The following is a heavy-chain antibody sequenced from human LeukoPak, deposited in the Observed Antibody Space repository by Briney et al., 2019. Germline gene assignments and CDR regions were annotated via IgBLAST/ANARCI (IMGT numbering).Heavy chain of an antibody. V-gene: IGHV4-39*07. CDR2: IHYGVRT. CDR3: AALDSSSGWFDP. J-gene: IGHJ5*02. Sequence: SETLSLTCSECVTCSSSTGYFCGWIRLPPGKWLQWIGSIHYGVRTFYNPSLKSRFTISQDTPKAQFSLKLTAVNVAVTAVSFRAALDSSSGWFDPWGRGILVTVSS. D-gene: IGHD6-6*01. CDR1: VTCSSSTGYF.